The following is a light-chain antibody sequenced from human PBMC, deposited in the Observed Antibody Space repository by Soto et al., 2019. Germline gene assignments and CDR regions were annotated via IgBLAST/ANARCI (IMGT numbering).Light chain of an antibody. V-gene: IGLV2-14*01. CDR3: SSYTSSSTYV. CDR1: SSDVGGYDY. J-gene: IGLJ1*01. Sequence: QSALTQPASVSGSPGQSIAISCTGTSSDVGGYDYVSWYQQHPGKAPKLMIYDVSNRPSGVSNRFSGSKSDNTASLNISGLQAEDEADYYCSSYTSSSTYVFGTGTKVTVL. CDR2: DVS.